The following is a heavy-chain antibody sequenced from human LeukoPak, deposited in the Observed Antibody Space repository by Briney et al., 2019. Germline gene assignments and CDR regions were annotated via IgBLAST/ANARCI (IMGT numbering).Heavy chain of an antibody. J-gene: IGHJ4*02. CDR1: GYTFISYG. V-gene: IGHV1-18*01. CDR3: VRGRKLYSSGWYVEDDY. Sequence: ASVKVSCKASGYTFISYGISWVRQAPGQRPEWIGWISAYNGNTNYAQKFQGRVSMTTDTSTSTAYMELRSLKFDGTAVYDCVRGRKLYSSGWYVEDDYWGQGTLVTVSS. CDR2: ISAYNGNT. D-gene: IGHD6-19*01.